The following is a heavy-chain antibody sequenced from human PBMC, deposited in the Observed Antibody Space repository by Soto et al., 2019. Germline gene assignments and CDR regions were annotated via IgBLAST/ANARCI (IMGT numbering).Heavy chain of an antibody. CDR3: ARASSGWYRVYYYGMDV. Sequence: SETLSLTCAVYGGSFIGYYWSWIRQPPGKGLEWIGEINHSGSTNYNPSLKSRVTISVDTSKNQFSLKLSSVTAADTAVYYCARASSGWYRVYYYGMDVWGQGTTVTVSS. V-gene: IGHV4-34*01. D-gene: IGHD6-19*01. CDR2: INHSGST. CDR1: GGSFIGYY. J-gene: IGHJ6*02.